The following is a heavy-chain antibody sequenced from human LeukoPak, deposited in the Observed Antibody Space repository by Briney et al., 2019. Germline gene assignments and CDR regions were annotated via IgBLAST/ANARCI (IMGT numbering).Heavy chain of an antibody. D-gene: IGHD1-14*01. V-gene: IGHV3-21*03. CDR1: GFTFSSFT. Sequence: PGGSLRLSCAASGFTFSSFTMNWVRQAPGKGLEWVSSISSSSSYIYSADSVKGRFTISRDNARNSLYLRMNSLKTEDTAVYYCTTNFAYWGQGTLVTVSS. CDR2: ISSSSSYI. CDR3: TTNFAY. J-gene: IGHJ4*02.